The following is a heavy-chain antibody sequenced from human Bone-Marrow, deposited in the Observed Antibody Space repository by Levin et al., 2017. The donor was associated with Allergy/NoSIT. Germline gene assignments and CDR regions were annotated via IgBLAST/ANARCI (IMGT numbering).Heavy chain of an antibody. CDR3: ARRGFGGAKGHFFDH. Sequence: GESLKISCAAAGFTFEDHAMSWVRQAPGKGLEWLSGITWNGGRTDYADSLKGRFTISRDNAKNSLHLQMNSLTAEDTALYFWARRGFGGAKGHFFDHWGQGTLVTVSS. V-gene: IGHV3-20*04. CDR2: ITWNGGRT. CDR1: GFTFEDHA. D-gene: IGHD3-10*01. J-gene: IGHJ4*02.